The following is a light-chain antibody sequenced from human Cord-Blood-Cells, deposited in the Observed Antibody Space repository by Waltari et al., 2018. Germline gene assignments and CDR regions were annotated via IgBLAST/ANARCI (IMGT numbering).Light chain of an antibody. CDR2: KAS. V-gene: IGKV1-5*03. J-gene: IGKJ1*01. CDR3: QQYNSYST. CDR1: QSISSW. Sequence: DLQMTQSPSTLSASVGDRVNITCRASQSISSWLAWYQQKPGKAPKLLIYKASSLESGVPSRFSGSGSGTEFTLTISSLQPDDFATYYCQQYNSYSTFGQGTKVEIK.